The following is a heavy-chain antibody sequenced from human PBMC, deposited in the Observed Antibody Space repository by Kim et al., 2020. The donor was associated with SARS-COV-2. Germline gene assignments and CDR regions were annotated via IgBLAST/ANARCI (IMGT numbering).Heavy chain of an antibody. CDR3: ARGNYSESLTLSDYYNGMDV. J-gene: IGHJ6*02. V-gene: IGHV3-30-3*01. D-gene: IGHD4-4*01. CDR1: GLRFDNSA. Sequence: GGSLRLSCAASGLRFDNSAMNWVRQAPGKGLEWVAVISFDGRNKEFADSVKGRFTISRDNSKSTLYLQMNSLRVEDTAVYYCARGNYSESLTLSDYYNGMDVWGQGTTVTVSS. CDR2: ISFDGRNK.